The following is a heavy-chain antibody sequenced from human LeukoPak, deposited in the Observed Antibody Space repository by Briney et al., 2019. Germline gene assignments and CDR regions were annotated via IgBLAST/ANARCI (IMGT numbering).Heavy chain of an antibody. D-gene: IGHD3-16*02. CDR1: GFTFSAYS. Sequence: PGGSLRLSCAASGFTFSAYSMNWVRQAPGKGLEWVSSITSSGSYIYYADSVKGRLTISRDNAKNSLYLQMNSLRAEDTAVYYCARLGELSFDPDYWGQGTLVTVSS. J-gene: IGHJ4*02. CDR2: ITSSGSYI. V-gene: IGHV3-21*01. CDR3: ARLGELSFDPDY.